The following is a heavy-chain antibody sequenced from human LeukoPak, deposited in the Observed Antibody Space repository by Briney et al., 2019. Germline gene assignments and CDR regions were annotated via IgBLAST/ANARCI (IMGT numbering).Heavy chain of an antibody. CDR2: INPNSGGT. J-gene: IGHJ3*02. CDR3: AHPTPFDAFDI. CDR1: GYTFTGYY. Sequence: ASVKVSCKASGYTFTGYYMHWVRQAPGQGLEWMGWINPNSGGTNHAQKFQGRVTMTRDTSIRTAYMELSRLRSDDTAVYYCAHPTPFDAFDIWGQGTMVTVSS. V-gene: IGHV1-2*02.